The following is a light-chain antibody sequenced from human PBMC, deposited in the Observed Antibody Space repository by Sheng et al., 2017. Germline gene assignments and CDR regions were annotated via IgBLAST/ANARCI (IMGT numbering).Light chain of an antibody. J-gene: IGLJ3*02. Sequence: SYELTQPPSVSVSPGQTARIPCSGDTLGDYNVCWYQKKPGQSPVLVIYQDDKRPLRGSLSDSLAPTLGTTATLTISGTRSLWMRRDYYCQAWDEHHLVGRVFGGGTDADRP. V-gene: IGLV3-1*01. CDR2: QDD. CDR1: TLGDYN. CDR3: QAWDEHHLVGRV.